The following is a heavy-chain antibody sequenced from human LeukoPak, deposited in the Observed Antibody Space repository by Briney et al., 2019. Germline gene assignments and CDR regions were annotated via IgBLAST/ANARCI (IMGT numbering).Heavy chain of an antibody. CDR3: ARGGRGDSGYDY. J-gene: IGHJ4*02. D-gene: IGHD5-12*01. Sequence: SVKLSCKASGFTFSSYAISWVRQAPGKGLEWMGVIIPIVSTANYAQNFQGRVTVTADDSTSTAYMELSSLRSEDTSVYCCARGGRGDSGYDYWGQGTLVAVSS. V-gene: IGHV1-69*01. CDR2: IIPIVSTA. CDR1: GFTFSSYA.